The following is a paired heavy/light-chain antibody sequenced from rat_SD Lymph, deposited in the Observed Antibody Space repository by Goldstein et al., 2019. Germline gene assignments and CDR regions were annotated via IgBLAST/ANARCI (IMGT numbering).Light chain of an antibody. J-gene: IGKJ1*01. V-gene: IGKV10S12*01. Sequence: DIQLTQSPSTLPASLGERVTISCRASQSISNSLNWYQQKPDGTVKRLIYSTSTLESGVPSRFSGSGSGTDYSLSISSLESEDFAMYYCLQYATYPTFGGGTKLELK. CDR3: LQYATYPT. CDR2: STS. CDR1: QSISNS.
Heavy chain of an antibody. J-gene: IGHJ3*01. CDR2: ISSSSSYI. CDR3: ARHGRGTANWFAY. V-gene: IGHV5-34*01. Sequence: EVQLVESGGGLVQPGRSLKLSCLASGFTFSNYGMNWIRQAPGKGLEWVASISSSSSYIYYADTVKGRFTISRDNAKNTLYLQMTSLRSEDTALYYCARHGRGTANWFAYWGQGTLVTVSS. D-gene: IGHD1-5*01. CDR1: GFTFSNYG.